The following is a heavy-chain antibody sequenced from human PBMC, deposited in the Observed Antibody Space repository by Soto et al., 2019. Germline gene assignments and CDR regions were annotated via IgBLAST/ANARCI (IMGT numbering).Heavy chain of an antibody. Sequence: PGGSLRLSCAASGFTFSSYGMSWVRQAPGKGLEWVSYISSSSSTIYYADSVKGRFTISRDNAKNSLYLQMNSLRDEDTAVYYCARDLSRDYDFWSGYYIPHWGQGTLVTSPQ. CDR2: ISSSSSTI. J-gene: IGHJ4*02. D-gene: IGHD3-3*01. CDR1: GFTFSSYG. V-gene: IGHV3-48*02. CDR3: ARDLSRDYDFWSGYYIPH.